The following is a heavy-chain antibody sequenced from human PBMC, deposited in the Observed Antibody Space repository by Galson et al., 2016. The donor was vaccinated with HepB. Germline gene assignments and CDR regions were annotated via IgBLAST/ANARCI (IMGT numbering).Heavy chain of an antibody. J-gene: IGHJ4*02. Sequence: SETLSLTCAVSGGSISNYRWWSWVRQPPGKGLEWIGEIYQSGSTNYNPSLENRVTISVDKSKNQFSLMLSSVTAADTAVYYCARHLTTAGTRGFGSWGQGTLVTVSS. CDR3: ARHLTTAGTRGFGS. CDR1: GGSISNYRW. D-gene: IGHD6-13*01. CDR2: IYQSGST. V-gene: IGHV4-4*02.